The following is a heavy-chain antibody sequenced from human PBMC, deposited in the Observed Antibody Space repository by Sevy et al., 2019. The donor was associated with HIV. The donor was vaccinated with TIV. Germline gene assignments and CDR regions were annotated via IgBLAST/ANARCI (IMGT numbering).Heavy chain of an antibody. J-gene: IGHJ4*02. V-gene: IGHV1-69*13. CDR1: GGTFSSYA. Sequence: ASVKVSCKASGGTFSSYAISWVRQAPGQGLEWMGRIIPIFGTANYAQKFQGRVTITADESTSTAYMELSSLRSEDTAVYYCAASPHGDSSGYYGRANYFDYWGQGTLVTVSS. CDR2: IIPIFGTA. D-gene: IGHD3-22*01. CDR3: AASPHGDSSGYYGRANYFDY.